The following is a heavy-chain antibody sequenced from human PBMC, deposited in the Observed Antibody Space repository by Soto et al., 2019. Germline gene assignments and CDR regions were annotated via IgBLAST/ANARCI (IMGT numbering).Heavy chain of an antibody. D-gene: IGHD2-15*01. Sequence: QVQLQQWGAGLLKPSETLSLTCAVYGGSFSGYYWSWIRQPPGKGLEWIGEINHSGSTNYNPSLKSRVTISVDTSKSPYPLTRRSVTAADTAVYYCARVSPQIVVGVAATPCYCDYWGQVTLFTVSA. V-gene: IGHV4-34*01. CDR1: GGSFSGYY. CDR3: ARVSPQIVVGVAATPCYCDY. CDR2: INHSGST. J-gene: IGHJ4*02.